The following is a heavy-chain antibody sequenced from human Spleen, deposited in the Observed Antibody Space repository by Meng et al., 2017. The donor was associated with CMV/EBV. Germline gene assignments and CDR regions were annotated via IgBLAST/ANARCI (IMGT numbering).Heavy chain of an antibody. J-gene: IGHJ4*02. D-gene: IGHD1-26*01. CDR2: IKQDGGDK. CDR1: GFTFSSYW. V-gene: IGHV3-7*01. Sequence: GESLKISCAASGFTFSSYWMSWVRQLPGKGLEWVANIKQDGGDKYYVNSVKGRFTISRDNAKNSLYLQMNSLRAEDTAVYYCARVSSSGTYYPFDCWGQGTLVTVSS. CDR3: ARVSSSGTYYPFDC.